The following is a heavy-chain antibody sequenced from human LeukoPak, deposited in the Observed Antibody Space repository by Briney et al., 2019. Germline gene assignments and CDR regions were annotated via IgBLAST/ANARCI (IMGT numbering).Heavy chain of an antibody. D-gene: IGHD5-24*01. J-gene: IGHJ4*02. CDR2: INPNSGGT. CDR1: EYTFTGYK. Sequence: GASVKVSCKASEYTFTGYKMHWVRQAPGQGLEWMGWINPNSGGTNYAQKFQGRVTMTRDTSISAVYMELSRLRSDDTAVYYCARDGTGVYNLVQYWGQGTLVTVSS. CDR3: ARDGTGVYNLVQY. V-gene: IGHV1-2*02.